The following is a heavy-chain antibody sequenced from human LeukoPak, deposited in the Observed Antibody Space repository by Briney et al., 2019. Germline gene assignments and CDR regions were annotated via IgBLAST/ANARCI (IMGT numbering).Heavy chain of an antibody. CDR2: IKQDGSET. CDR1: GFTLSRYW. V-gene: IGHV3-7*01. CDR3: ARGEFGDYYYFYMDV. D-gene: IGHD2/OR15-2a*01. J-gene: IGHJ6*03. Sequence: GGSLRLSCAASGFTLSRYWMSWVRQAPGEGPEWVANIKQDGSETYYVDSVKGRFTISRDNAKNSLYLQMNSLRAEDTAMYYCARGEFGDYYYFYMDVWGKGTTVTVSS.